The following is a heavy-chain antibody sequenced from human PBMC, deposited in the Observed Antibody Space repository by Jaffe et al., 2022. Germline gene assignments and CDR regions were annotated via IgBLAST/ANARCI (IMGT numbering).Heavy chain of an antibody. V-gene: IGHV3-48*03. D-gene: IGHD4-17*01. CDR1: GFTFSSYE. Sequence: EVQLVESGGGLVQPGGSLRLSCAASGFTFSSYEMNWVRQAPGKGLEWVSYISSSGSTIYYADSVKGRFTISRDNAKNSLYLQMNSLRAEDTAVYYCARDDTVTTIDAFDIWGQGTMVTVSS. CDR3: ARDDTVTTIDAFDI. J-gene: IGHJ3*02. CDR2: ISSSGSTI.